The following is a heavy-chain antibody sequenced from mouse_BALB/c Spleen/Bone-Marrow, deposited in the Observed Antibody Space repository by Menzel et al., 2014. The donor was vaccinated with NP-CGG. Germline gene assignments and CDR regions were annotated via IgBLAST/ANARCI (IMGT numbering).Heavy chain of an antibody. J-gene: IGHJ3*01. CDR3: ARRAARATGFAY. V-gene: IGHV14-3*02. CDR2: IDPANGNT. Sequence: EVQLQESGAELVKPGASVKLSCTASGFNIKDTYMHWVKQRPEQGLEWIGRIDPANGNTKYDPKFQGKATITADTSSNTAYLQLSSLTSEDTAVYNCARRAARATGFAYWGQGTLVTVSA. D-gene: IGHD3-1*01. CDR1: GFNIKDTY.